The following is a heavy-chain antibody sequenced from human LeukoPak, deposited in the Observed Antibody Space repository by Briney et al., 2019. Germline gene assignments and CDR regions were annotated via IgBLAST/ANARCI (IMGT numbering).Heavy chain of an antibody. CDR2: ISAYNGNT. CDR1: GYTFTSYG. V-gene: IGHV1-18*01. CDR3: ARGGDGSGWSYYYYYMDV. J-gene: IGHJ6*03. D-gene: IGHD6-19*01. Sequence: PGASVKVSCKASGYTFTSYGISWVRQAPGQGLEWMGWISAYNGNTNYAQKLQGRVTMTTDTSTSTAYMELRSLRSDDTAVYYCARGGDGSGWSYYYYYMDVWGKGTTVTVSS.